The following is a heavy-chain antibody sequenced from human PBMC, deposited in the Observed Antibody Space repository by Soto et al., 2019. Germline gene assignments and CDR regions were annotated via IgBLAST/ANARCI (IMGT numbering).Heavy chain of an antibody. D-gene: IGHD6-6*01. CDR1: GGSIRSSSYY. J-gene: IGHJ6*02. CDR2: IYYSGST. CDR3: AREYSSSAEYYYYGMDV. V-gene: IGHV4-39*01. Sequence: LSLTCTVSGGSIRSSSYYWGWIRQPPGKGLEWIGSIYYSGSTYYNPSLKSRVTISVDTSKNQFSLKLSSVTAADTAVYYCAREYSSSAEYYYYGMDVWGQGTTVTVSS.